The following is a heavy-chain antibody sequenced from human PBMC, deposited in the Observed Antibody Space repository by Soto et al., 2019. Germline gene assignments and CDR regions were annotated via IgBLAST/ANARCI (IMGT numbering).Heavy chain of an antibody. D-gene: IGHD6-13*01. CDR1: GFTFSDYY. CDR2: INSSSSYT. V-gene: IGHV3-11*03. J-gene: IGHJ2*01. Sequence: PGGSLRLSCAASGFTFSDYYMSWIRQAPGKGLEWVSYINSSSSYTNYADSVKGRFTISRDNANNSLYLQMNSLRAEDTAVYYCARIITAAGGRRYFDLWGRGTLVTVSS. CDR3: ARIITAAGGRRYFDL.